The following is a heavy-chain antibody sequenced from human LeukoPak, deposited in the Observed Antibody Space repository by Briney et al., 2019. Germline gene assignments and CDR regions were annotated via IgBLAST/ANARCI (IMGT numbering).Heavy chain of an antibody. J-gene: IGHJ6*02. CDR2: ISPSSSYT. CDR1: GFTFSDFY. CDR3: ARGHYGMDV. V-gene: IGHV3-11*05. Sequence: GGSLRLSCAPSGFTFSDFYMTWIRQAPGKGLEWVSYISPSSSYTNYADSVKGRFTISRDNAKNSLYLQMNSLRVEDTAVYYCARGHYGMDVWGQGTTVTVSS.